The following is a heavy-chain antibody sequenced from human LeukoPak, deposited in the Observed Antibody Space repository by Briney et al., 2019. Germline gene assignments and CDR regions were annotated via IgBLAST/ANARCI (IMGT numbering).Heavy chain of an antibody. CDR2: IYYSGST. J-gene: IGHJ4*02. CDR3: ARVTGYMIEDYFDY. V-gene: IGHV4-59*01. CDR1: GGSISGYY. D-gene: IGHD3-22*01. Sequence: SETLSLTCTVSGGSISGYYWSWIRQPLGKGLEWIGYIYYSGSTNYNPSLKSRVTISVDTSKNQFSLRLSSVTAADTAVYYCARVTGYMIEDYFDYWGQGTLVTVSS.